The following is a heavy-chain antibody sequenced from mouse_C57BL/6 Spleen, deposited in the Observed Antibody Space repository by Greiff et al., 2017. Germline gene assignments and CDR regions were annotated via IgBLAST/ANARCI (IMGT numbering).Heavy chain of an antibody. CDR3: ARNPYGSSPYYYAMDY. J-gene: IGHJ4*01. CDR1: GYTFTSYW. Sequence: VQLQQPGTELVKPGASVKLSCKASGYTFTSYWMHWVKQRPGHGLEWIGNINPSNGGTNYNEKFKSKATLTVDKSSSTAYMQLSSLTSEDSAVYYCARNPYGSSPYYYAMDYWGQGTSVTVSS. V-gene: IGHV1-53*01. CDR2: INPSNGGT. D-gene: IGHD1-1*01.